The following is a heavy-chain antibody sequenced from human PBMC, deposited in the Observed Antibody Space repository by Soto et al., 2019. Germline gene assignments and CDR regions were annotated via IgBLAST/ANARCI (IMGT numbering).Heavy chain of an antibody. CDR3: ARLSPRPGYSYGPFDY. CDR1: GFTFSSYS. D-gene: IGHD5-18*01. J-gene: IGHJ4*02. Sequence: GGSLRLSCAASGFTFSSYSMNWVRQAPGKGLEWVSSISSSSSYIYYADSVKGRFTISRDNAKNSLYLQMNSLRAEDTAVYYCARLSPRPGYSYGPFDYWGQGTLVTVSS. CDR2: ISSSSSYI. V-gene: IGHV3-21*01.